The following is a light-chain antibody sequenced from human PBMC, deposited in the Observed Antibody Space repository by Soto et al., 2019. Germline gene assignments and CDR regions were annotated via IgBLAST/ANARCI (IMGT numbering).Light chain of an antibody. CDR3: QQYGSSPWT. CDR2: GAS. CDR1: QSVSSSY. V-gene: IGKV3-20*01. J-gene: IGKJ1*01. Sequence: EIVLTQSPGTLSLSPGERATLSCRASQSVSSSYLAWYQQKPGQAPRRLIYGASSRATGIPDRFSGSGSGTGFTLTISRLEPEDFAVYYCQQYGSSPWTFGQGTKVEIK.